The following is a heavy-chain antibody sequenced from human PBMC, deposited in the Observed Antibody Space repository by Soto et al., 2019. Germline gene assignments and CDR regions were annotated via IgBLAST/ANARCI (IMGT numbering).Heavy chain of an antibody. CDR3: ARSVGWYAIDY. V-gene: IGHV4-4*02. CDR1: GGSISSSHF. Sequence: QVLLQESGPGLVQPSGTLSLSCAVSGGSISSSHFWGWVRQPPGKGLEWVGDISHSGSVNYNPSLKSRVTISIDKSKNQFSLKPNSVTAADTSVYYCARSVGWYAIDYWGQGTLVIVSS. D-gene: IGHD6-19*01. J-gene: IGHJ4*02. CDR2: ISHSGSV.